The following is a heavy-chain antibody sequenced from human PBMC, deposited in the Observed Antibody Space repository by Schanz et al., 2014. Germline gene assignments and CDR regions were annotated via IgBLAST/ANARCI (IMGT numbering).Heavy chain of an antibody. CDR1: GFSFSSYS. CDR3: ARKVVATIGGYYDN. V-gene: IGHV3-48*01. J-gene: IGHJ4*02. D-gene: IGHD5-12*01. Sequence: MQLVESGGGLVQPGGSLRLSCAASGFSFSSYSLNWVRQAPGKGLEWVSYISTTGSTIYYADSVRGRFTISRDNAKNSLYLQMNSLRAEDTAVYYCARKVVATIGGYYDNWGQGTLVIVSS. CDR2: ISTTGSTI.